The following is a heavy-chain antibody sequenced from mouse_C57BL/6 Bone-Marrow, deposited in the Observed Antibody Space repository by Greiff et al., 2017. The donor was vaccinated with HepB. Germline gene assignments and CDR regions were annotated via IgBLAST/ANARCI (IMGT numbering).Heavy chain of an antibody. CDR2: IDPSDSYT. Sequence: QVQLQQPGAELVKPGASVKLSCKASGYTFTSYWMQWVKQRPGQGLEWIGEIDPSDSYTNYNQKFKGKATLTVDTSSSTAYMQLSSLTSEDSAVYYCARGTCFDYWGQGTTLTVSS. D-gene: IGHD3-3*01. CDR3: ARGTCFDY. J-gene: IGHJ2*01. V-gene: IGHV1-50*01. CDR1: GYTFTSYW.